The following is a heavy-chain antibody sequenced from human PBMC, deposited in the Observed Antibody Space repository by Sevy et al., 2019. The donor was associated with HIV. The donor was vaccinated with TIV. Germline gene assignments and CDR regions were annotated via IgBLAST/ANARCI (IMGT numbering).Heavy chain of an antibody. CDR2: IYWDGDE. CDR3: AHKYSYNSGPSGFYFDH. J-gene: IGHJ4*02. Sequence: SGPTLVKPTQTLTLTCTVSGFSLSTSGVGVGWIRQPPGKALEWLALIYWDGDERYSPSLRSRLTITKDTSKDQGVLIMTNMDPVDTGTCYCAHKYSYNSGPSGFYFDHWGQGTLVTVSS. D-gene: IGHD1-26*01. V-gene: IGHV2-5*02. CDR1: GFSLSTSGVG.